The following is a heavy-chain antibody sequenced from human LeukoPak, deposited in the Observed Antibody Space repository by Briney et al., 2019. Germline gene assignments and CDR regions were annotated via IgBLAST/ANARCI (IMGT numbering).Heavy chain of an antibody. V-gene: IGHV3-48*01. J-gene: IGHJ5*02. CDR1: GFTFSSYS. Sequence: GGSLRLSCAASGFTFSSYSMNWVRQAPGKGLEWVSYISSSSSTIYYADSVKGRFTISRDNAKNSLYLQMNSLRAEDTAVYYCARAPGGWELGSWGQGTLVTVSS. D-gene: IGHD1-26*01. CDR2: ISSSSSTI. CDR3: ARAPGGWELGS.